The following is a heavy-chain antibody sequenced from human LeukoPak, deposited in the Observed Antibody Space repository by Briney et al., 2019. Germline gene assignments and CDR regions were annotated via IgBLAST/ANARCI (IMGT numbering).Heavy chain of an antibody. J-gene: IGHJ4*02. CDR1: GGTFSSYA. CDR3: ARERLGESYYFDY. D-gene: IGHD3-16*01. CDR2: IIPIFGTA. Sequence: SVKVSCKASGGTFSSYAISWVRQAPGQGLEWMGGIIPIFGTANYAQKFQGRVTITADESTSTAYMELSSLRSEDTAVYYCARERLGESYYFDYWGQGTLVTVSS. V-gene: IGHV1-69*13.